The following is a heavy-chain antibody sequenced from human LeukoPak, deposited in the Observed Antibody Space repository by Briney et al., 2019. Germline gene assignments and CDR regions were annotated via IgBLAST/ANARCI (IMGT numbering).Heavy chain of an antibody. D-gene: IGHD2-15*01. Sequence: PGGSLKLSCAGSRFNFSDFWMSWVRQAPGKGLEWVANIKNDGSEQYYVDSVKGRFTISRDNAKSSLFPQMHSLRAEDTAVYYCRVGHYSDYWGQGTLVTVSS. V-gene: IGHV3-7*01. CDR2: IKNDGSEQ. CDR3: RVGHYSDY. J-gene: IGHJ4*02. CDR1: RFNFSDFW.